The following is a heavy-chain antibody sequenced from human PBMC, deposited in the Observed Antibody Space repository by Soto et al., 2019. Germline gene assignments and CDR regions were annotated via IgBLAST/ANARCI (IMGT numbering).Heavy chain of an antibody. CDR3: AIHPDCSGGSCHFDY. Sequence: VQLVESGGGVVQPGRSLRLSCAASGFTFSSYGMHWVRQAPGKGLEWVAVIWYDGSNKYYADSVKGRFTISRDNSKNTLNLQMNSLSAEDTAVYYCAIHPDCSGGSCHFDYWGQGTLVTVSS. V-gene: IGHV3-33*01. D-gene: IGHD2-15*01. CDR1: GFTFSSYG. CDR2: IWYDGSNK. J-gene: IGHJ4*02.